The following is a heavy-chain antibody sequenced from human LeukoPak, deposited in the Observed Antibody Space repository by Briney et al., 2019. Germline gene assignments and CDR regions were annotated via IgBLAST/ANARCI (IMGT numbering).Heavy chain of an antibody. J-gene: IGHJ4*02. CDR2: ISSSSSYI. Sequence: GGSLRLSCAASGFTFSSYGMHWVRQAPGKGLEWVSSISSSSSYIYYADSVKGRFTISRDNAKNSLYLQMNSLRAEDTAVYYCARGKDYGGVFDYWGQGTLVTVSS. D-gene: IGHD4-23*01. CDR1: GFTFSSYG. CDR3: ARGKDYGGVFDY. V-gene: IGHV3-21*01.